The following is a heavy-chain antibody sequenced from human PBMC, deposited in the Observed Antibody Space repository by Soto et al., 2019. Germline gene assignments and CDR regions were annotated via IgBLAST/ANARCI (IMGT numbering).Heavy chain of an antibody. Sequence: TSETLSLTCTVSSCSISSTIYSWDWIRQPPGKGLEWIGSIFYSGSTNYNPALKSRATISVDTSKKQFPLKLSSVTAADTAVYYCASRKSSPYFDYWGQGTLVTVSS. CDR2: IFYSGST. J-gene: IGHJ4*02. CDR1: SCSISSTIYS. V-gene: IGHV4-39*06. D-gene: IGHD3-10*01. CDR3: ASRKSSPYFDY.